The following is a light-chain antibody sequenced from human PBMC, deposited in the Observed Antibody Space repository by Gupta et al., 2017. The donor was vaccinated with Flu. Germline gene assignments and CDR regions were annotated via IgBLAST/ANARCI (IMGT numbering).Light chain of an antibody. V-gene: IGKV1-5*03. CDR3: QQEDSYSLT. CDR1: QSLTSW. J-gene: IGKJ4*01. Sequence: DIQMTQSPSTLSAYVGDRVTITCRASQSLTSWLAWYQQKPGKAPKLLIYKASNLESGVPSRFSGSGSGTEFTLTISSPQPDDFATYYCQQEDSYSLTFGGGTKVEIK. CDR2: KAS.